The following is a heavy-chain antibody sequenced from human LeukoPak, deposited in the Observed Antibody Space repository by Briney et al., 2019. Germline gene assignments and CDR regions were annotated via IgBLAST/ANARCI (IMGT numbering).Heavy chain of an antibody. CDR2: ISAYNGNT. J-gene: IGHJ2*01. CDR1: GYTFTSYG. Sequence: GASVKVSCKASGYTFTSYGISWVRQAPGQGLEWMGWISAYNGNTNYAQKLQGRVTMTTDTSTSTAYMELRSLRSDDTAVYYCARSIAAAVYWYFDLWGRGTLVTVSS. V-gene: IGHV1-18*01. D-gene: IGHD6-13*01. CDR3: ARSIAAAVYWYFDL.